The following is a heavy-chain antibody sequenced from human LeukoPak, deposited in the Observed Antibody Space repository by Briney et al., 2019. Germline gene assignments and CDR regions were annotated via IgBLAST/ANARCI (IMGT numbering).Heavy chain of an antibody. CDR2: ISAYNGNT. D-gene: IGHD5-12*01. J-gene: IGHJ6*03. V-gene: IGHV1-18*01. CDR1: GDTFTSYV. Sequence: ASVKVSCKASGDTFTSYVISWGRQAPGQGLEWMGWISAYNGNTNYAQKLQGRVTMTTGTSTTTAYMELRSLRSDDTAVYYCARGRSIVATTLDYYYYMDVWGKGTTVTVSS. CDR3: ARGRSIVATTLDYYYYMDV.